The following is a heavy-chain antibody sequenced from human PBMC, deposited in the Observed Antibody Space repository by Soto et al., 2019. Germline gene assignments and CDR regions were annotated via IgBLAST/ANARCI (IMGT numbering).Heavy chain of an antibody. D-gene: IGHD3-9*01. J-gene: IGHJ4*02. CDR3: AKGVGHYDILTGLN. Sequence: QVQLVESGGGVVQPGRSLRLSCAASGFTFSSYGMHWVRQAPGKGLEWVAVISYDGSNKYYADSVKGRFTISRDNSKNTLYLQMNSLRAEDTAVYYCAKGVGHYDILTGLNWGQGTLVTVSS. CDR2: ISYDGSNK. CDR1: GFTFSSYG. V-gene: IGHV3-30*18.